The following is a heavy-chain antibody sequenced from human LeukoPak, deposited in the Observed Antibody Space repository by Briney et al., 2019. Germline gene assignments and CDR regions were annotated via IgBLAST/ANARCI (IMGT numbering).Heavy chain of an antibody. Sequence: ASVKVSCKASGYTFTSYGTSWVRQAPGQGLEWMGWISAYNGNTNYAQKLQGRVTMTTDTSTSTAYMELRSLRSDGTAVYFWARGRVAGTSYFDYWGQGTLVTVSS. J-gene: IGHJ4*02. CDR2: ISAYNGNT. D-gene: IGHD6-19*01. CDR1: GYTFTSYG. V-gene: IGHV1-18*01. CDR3: ARGRVAGTSYFDY.